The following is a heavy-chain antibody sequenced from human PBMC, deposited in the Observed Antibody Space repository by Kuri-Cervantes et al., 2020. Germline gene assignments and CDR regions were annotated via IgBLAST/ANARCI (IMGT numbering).Heavy chain of an antibody. V-gene: IGHV3-74*01. D-gene: IGHD2-8*02. CDR1: GFTFSSYW. CDR3: AREEEDCTGGVCYSIFDY. CDR2: INSDGSST. J-gene: IGHJ4*02. Sequence: GESLKISCAASGFTFSSYWMHWVRQAPGKGLVWVSRINSDGSSTSYADSVKGRFTISRDNAKSTLYLQMNSLRAEDTAVYYCAREEEDCTGGVCYSIFDYWGQGTLVTVSS.